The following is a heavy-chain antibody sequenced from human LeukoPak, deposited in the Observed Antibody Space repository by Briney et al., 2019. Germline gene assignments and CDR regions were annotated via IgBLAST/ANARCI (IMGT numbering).Heavy chain of an antibody. D-gene: IGHD1-26*01. J-gene: IGHJ4*02. CDR3: ARGHEWELPYFDY. V-gene: IGHV1-2*02. CDR2: VNPNSGGT. CDR1: VYTFTVYY. Sequence: ASVNVSCKASVYTFTVYYMHWVRQAPGQGLEWMGWVNPNSGGTNYAQKFQGRVTMTRDTSISTAYMELSRLRSDDTAVYYCARGHEWELPYFDYWGQGTLVTVSS.